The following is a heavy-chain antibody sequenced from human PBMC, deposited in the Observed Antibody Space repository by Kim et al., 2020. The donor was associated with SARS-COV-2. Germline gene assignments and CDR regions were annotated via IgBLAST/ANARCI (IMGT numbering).Heavy chain of an antibody. V-gene: IGHV3-23*01. CDR2: ISDIGDSA. Sequence: GGSLRLSCAASGFTFRSYGMIWVRQAPGKVLGWVSVISDIGDSADYADSVKGRFTISRANSKNTLYLQMNNMRAEDTAVYYCAPGGRLPSSKPLYYCG. CDR1: GFTFRSYG. J-gene: IGHJ4*01. CDR3: APGGRLPSSKPLYY. D-gene: IGHD3-10*01.